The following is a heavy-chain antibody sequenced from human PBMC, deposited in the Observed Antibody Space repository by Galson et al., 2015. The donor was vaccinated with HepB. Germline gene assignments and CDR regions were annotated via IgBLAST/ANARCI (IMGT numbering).Heavy chain of an antibody. CDR1: GGTFSSYA. D-gene: IGHD6-13*01. V-gene: IGHV1-69*06. CDR3: ARLSAAGPGTAPRDYDY. J-gene: IGHJ4*02. CDR2: IIPIFGTA. Sequence: SVKVSCKASGGTFSSYAINWVRQAPGQGLEWMGGIIPIFGTANYAQKFQGRVTITADKSTSTAYMELSSLRSEDTAVYYCARLSAAGPGTAPRDYDYWGQGTLVTVSS.